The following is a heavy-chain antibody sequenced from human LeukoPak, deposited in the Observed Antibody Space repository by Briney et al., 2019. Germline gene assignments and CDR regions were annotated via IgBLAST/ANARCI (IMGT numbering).Heavy chain of an antibody. V-gene: IGHV4-34*01. J-gene: IGHJ4*02. CDR1: GFTFSSYW. Sequence: GSLRLSCAASGFTFSSYWMSWVRQAPGKGLEWIGEINHSGSTNYNPSLKSRVTISVDTSKNQFSLKLSSVTAADTAVYYCARVSLLGEDCSSTSCYLDYWGQGTLVTVSS. D-gene: IGHD2-2*01. CDR3: ARVSLLGEDCSSTSCYLDY. CDR2: INHSGST.